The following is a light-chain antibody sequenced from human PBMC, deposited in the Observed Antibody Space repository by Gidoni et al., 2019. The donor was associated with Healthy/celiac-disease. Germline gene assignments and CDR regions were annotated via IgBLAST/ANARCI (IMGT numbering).Light chain of an antibody. J-gene: IGKJ4*01. Sequence: DIALTQSPLTLSLSPGERATLSCRASQSVSSSYLAWYQQKPGQAPRLLIYGASSRATGIPDRFSGSGSGTDFTLTISRLEPEDFAVYYCQQYGSSPPLTFGGGTKVEIK. CDR3: QQYGSSPPLT. V-gene: IGKV3-20*01. CDR1: QSVSSSY. CDR2: GAS.